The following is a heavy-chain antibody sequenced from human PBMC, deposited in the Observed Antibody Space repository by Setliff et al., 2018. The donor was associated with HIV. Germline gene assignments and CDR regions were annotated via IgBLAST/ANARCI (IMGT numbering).Heavy chain of an antibody. Sequence: SETLSLTCTVSGGSISGYYWSWIRQPPGKGLEWIGYIFYSGSTNYNPSLKSRVIISVDSSKNQFFLKLTSVTAADTAMYYCARVSQDLLGAFDIWGQGTMVTVSS. D-gene: IGHD7-27*01. CDR3: ARVSQDLLGAFDI. CDR1: GGSISGYY. V-gene: IGHV4-59*12. CDR2: IFYSGST. J-gene: IGHJ3*02.